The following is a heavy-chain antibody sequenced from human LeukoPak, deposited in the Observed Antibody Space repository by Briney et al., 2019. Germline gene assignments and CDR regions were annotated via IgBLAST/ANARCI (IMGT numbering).Heavy chain of an antibody. CDR2: IYYSGST. D-gene: IGHD3-3*01. V-gene: IGHV4-39*01. CDR3: ARLTGDFWSGYYPVMGFTNWFDP. CDR1: GGSISSSSYY. Sequence: SETLSLTCTVSGGSISSSSYYWGWIRQPPGKGLEWIGSIYYSGSTYYNPSLKSRVTISVDTSKNQFSLKLSSVTAADTAVYYCARLTGDFWSGYYPVMGFTNWFDPWGQGTLVTVSS. J-gene: IGHJ5*02.